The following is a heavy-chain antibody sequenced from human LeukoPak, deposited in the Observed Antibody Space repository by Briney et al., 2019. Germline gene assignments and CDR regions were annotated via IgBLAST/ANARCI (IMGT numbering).Heavy chain of an antibody. CDR1: GFTFSSYS. Sequence: GGSLRLSCAASGFTFSSYSMNWVRQAPGKGLEWVSFISSSSGYIYYADSVKGRFTISRDNAKNSLYLQMNSLRAEDTAVYYCARSRGAGPGAYFDYWGQGTLITVSS. CDR3: ARSRGAGPGAYFDY. J-gene: IGHJ4*02. CDR2: ISSSSGYI. D-gene: IGHD6-19*01. V-gene: IGHV3-21*04.